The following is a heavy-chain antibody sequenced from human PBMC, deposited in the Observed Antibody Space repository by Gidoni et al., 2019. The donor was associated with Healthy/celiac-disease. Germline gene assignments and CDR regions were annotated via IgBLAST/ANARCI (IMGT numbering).Heavy chain of an antibody. D-gene: IGHD6-13*01. CDR2: ISGSGGST. J-gene: IGHJ4*02. CDR1: GFTFSSYA. Sequence: EVQLLESGGGLVQPGGSLRPSCAASGFTFSSYAMSWVPQAPGKGLEWVSAISGSGGSTYYADSVKGRFTISRDNSKNTLYLQMNSLRAEDTAVYYCAKDLLAAAGFLGYDYWGQGTLVTVSS. V-gene: IGHV3-23*01. CDR3: AKDLLAAAGFLGYDY.